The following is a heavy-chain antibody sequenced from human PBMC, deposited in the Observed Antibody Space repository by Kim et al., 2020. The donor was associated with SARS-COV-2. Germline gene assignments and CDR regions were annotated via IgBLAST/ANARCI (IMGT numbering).Heavy chain of an antibody. CDR3: FRGGVDF. J-gene: IGHJ4*02. CDR2: T. D-gene: IGHD3-10*01. Sequence: TYYPDSVKGRFAISRDNSKNTLYLQMNSLRTEDTAVYYCFRGGVDFWGQGTLVTVSS. V-gene: IGHV3-66*01.